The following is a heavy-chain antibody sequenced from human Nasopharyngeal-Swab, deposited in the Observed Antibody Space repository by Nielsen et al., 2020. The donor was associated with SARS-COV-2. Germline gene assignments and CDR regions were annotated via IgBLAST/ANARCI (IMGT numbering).Heavy chain of an antibody. CDR3: ARDYYDSSGYGLDY. D-gene: IGHD3-22*01. CDR1: GGSISSGDYY. CDR2: IYYSGST. J-gene: IGHJ4*02. Sequence: SETLSLTCTVSGGSISSGDYYWSWIRPPPGKGLEWIGSIYYSGSTYYNPSLKSRVTISVDTSKNQFSLKLSSVTAADTAVYYCARDYYDSSGYGLDYWGQGTLVTVSS. V-gene: IGHV4-39*02.